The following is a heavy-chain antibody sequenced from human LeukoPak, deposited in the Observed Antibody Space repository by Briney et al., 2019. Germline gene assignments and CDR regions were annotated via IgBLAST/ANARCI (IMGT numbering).Heavy chain of an antibody. D-gene: IGHD5-18*01. J-gene: IGHJ6*03. CDR1: GFTFSSYA. CDR2: ISGSGGST. Sequence: GGSLRVSCAASGFTFSSYAMSWVRQAPGKGLEWASFISGSGGSTYYVDSVKGRFTISRDNSKNTLYLQMNSLRAEDTAVYYCARDHKGYSYGYRRGYSDYYYMDVWGKGTTVTVSS. CDR3: ARDHKGYSYGYRRGYSDYYYMDV. V-gene: IGHV3-23*01.